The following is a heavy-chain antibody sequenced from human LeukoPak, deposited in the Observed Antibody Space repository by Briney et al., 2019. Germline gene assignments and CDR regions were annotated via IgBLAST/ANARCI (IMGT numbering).Heavy chain of an antibody. J-gene: IGHJ3*02. CDR3: AKSNGYGLVDI. Sequence: SETLSLTCSVSGYSISSGYYWVWIRQPPGKGLEWIGSIYHNGHTYNNPSLKSRVTISVDTSKNQFSLKLSSVTAADTAVYYCAKSNGYGLVDIWGQGTMVTVSS. CDR2: IYHNGHT. D-gene: IGHD3-10*01. V-gene: IGHV4-38-2*02. CDR1: GYSISSGYY.